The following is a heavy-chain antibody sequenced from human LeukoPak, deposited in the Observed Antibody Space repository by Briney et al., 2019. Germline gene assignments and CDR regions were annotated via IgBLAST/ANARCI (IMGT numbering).Heavy chain of an antibody. CDR1: GGTFSSYA. CDR2: IIPIFGTA. D-gene: IGHD6-13*01. V-gene: IGHV1-69*05. CDR3: ARGRGSYSSSWYGYYYMDV. J-gene: IGHJ6*03. Sequence: ASVKVSCKASGGTFSSYAISWVRQAPGQGLEWMGGIIPIFGTANYAQKFQGRVTIATDESTSTAYMELSSLRSEDTAVYYCARGRGSYSSSWYGYYYMDVWGKGTTVTVSS.